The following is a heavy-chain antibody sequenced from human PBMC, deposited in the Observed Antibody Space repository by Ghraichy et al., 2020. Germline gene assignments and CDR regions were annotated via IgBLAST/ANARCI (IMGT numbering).Heavy chain of an antibody. CDR3: ARDRGHYYDSSGSRLGALDI. CDR1: GGSISSYY. J-gene: IGHJ3*02. V-gene: IGHV4-59*01. Sequence: SETLSLTCTVSGGSISSYYWTWIRQTPGKGLEWIGYLYYGGSTDYNPSLKSRVTISVDTSKNQFSLKLSSVTAADTAVYYCARDRGHYYDSSGSRLGALDIWGQATMVTVSS. D-gene: IGHD3-22*01. CDR2: LYYGGST.